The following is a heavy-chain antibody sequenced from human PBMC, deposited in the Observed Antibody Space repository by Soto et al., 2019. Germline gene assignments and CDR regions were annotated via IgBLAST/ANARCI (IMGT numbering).Heavy chain of an antibody. CDR1: GFTFSSYW. V-gene: IGHV3-74*01. CDR2: INSDGSST. CDR3: ARVGVAGPIDY. Sequence: QAGGSLRLSCAASGFTFSSYWMHWVRQAPGKGLVWVSRINSDGSSTSYADSVKGRFTISRDNAKNTLYLQMNSLRAEDTAVYYCARVGVAGPIDYWGQGTLVTVSS. D-gene: IGHD6-19*01. J-gene: IGHJ4*02.